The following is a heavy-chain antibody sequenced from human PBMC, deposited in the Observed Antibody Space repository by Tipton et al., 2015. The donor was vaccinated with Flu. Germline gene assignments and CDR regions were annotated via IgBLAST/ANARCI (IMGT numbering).Heavy chain of an antibody. CDR1: GDSISTSSYY. CDR2: VYYTGRT. CDR3: ARDGPDIRRMLY. J-gene: IGHJ4*02. V-gene: IGHV4-39*07. Sequence: TLSLTCTVSGDSISTSSYYWGWIRQPPGKGLEWIVSVYYTGRTYYNSSLIGRVTISVDTTKNQFSLRLISVTAADTAVYYCARDGPDIRRMLYWGQGALVTVSS. D-gene: IGHD3-9*01.